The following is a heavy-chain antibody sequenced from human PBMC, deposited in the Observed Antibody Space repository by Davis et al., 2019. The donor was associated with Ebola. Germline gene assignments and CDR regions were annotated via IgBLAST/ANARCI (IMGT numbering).Heavy chain of an antibody. CDR1: GFTFSDYY. D-gene: IGHD2-2*01. Sequence: GGSLRLSCAASGFTFSDYYMSWIRQAPGKGLEWVAVISYDGSNKYYADSVKGRFTISRDNSKNTLYLQMNSLRAEDTAVYYCANHGNIVVVPILRGMDVWGQGTTVTVSS. CDR3: ANHGNIVVVPILRGMDV. J-gene: IGHJ6*02. CDR2: ISYDGSNK. V-gene: IGHV3-30-3*01.